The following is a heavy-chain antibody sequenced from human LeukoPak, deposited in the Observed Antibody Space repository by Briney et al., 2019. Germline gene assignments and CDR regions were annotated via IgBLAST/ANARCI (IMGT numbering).Heavy chain of an antibody. Sequence: PGGSLRLSCAASGFTFSSYAMSWVRQAPGKGLEWVSAISGSGGSTYYADSVKGRFTISRDNSKNTLYLQMNSLRAEDTAIYYCAKDPEKVVGSWPPDAFDIWGQGTMVTVSS. J-gene: IGHJ3*02. V-gene: IGHV3-23*01. CDR3: AKDPEKVVGSWPPDAFDI. CDR1: GFTFSSYA. D-gene: IGHD6-13*01. CDR2: ISGSGGST.